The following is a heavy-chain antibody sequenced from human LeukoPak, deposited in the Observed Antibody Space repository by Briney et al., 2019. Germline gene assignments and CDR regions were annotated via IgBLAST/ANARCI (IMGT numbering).Heavy chain of an antibody. CDR1: GGSISGSSYY. V-gene: IGHV4-39*07. D-gene: IGHD1-26*01. J-gene: IGHJ4*02. CDR2: IYYSGST. CDR3: ARDLVYVGATGG. Sequence: SETLSLTCTVSGGSISGSSYYWGWIRQPPGKGLEWIGSIYYSGSTYYNPSLKSRVTISVDTSKNQFSLKLSSVTAADTAVYYCARDLVYVGATGGWGQGTLVTVSS.